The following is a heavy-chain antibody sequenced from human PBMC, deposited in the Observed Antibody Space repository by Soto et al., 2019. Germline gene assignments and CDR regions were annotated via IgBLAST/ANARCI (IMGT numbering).Heavy chain of an antibody. CDR3: ASRYGSRYPAFDY. J-gene: IGHJ4*02. V-gene: IGHV1-69*02. CDR1: GDTFAFYS. Sequence: QVQLVQSGAEVKKPGSSVRVSCKASGDTFAFYSINWVRQAPGLGLEWMGRINPILSMSNYAQRFQGRVTMTAAKCTCTAYMELSSLRSEDTAMYYCASRYGSRYPAFDYWGKGALVTVSS. D-gene: IGHD3-10*01. CDR2: INPILSMS.